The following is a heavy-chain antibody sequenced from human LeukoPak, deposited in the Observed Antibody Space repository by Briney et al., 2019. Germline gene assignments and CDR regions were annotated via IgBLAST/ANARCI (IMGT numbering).Heavy chain of an antibody. Sequence: ASVKVSCKASGHTFTGYYMHWVRQAPGQGLEWMGWINPNSGGTNYAQKFQGRVTMTRDTSISTAYMELSRLRSDDTAVYYCATAWWFYSEFVVVPAAEVGFDPWGQGTLVTVSS. J-gene: IGHJ5*02. CDR2: INPNSGGT. CDR1: GHTFTGYY. V-gene: IGHV1-2*02. D-gene: IGHD2-2*01. CDR3: ATAWWFYSEFVVVPAAEVGFDP.